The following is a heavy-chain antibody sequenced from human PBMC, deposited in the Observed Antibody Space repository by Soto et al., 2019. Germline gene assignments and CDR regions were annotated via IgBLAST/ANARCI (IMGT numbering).Heavy chain of an antibody. J-gene: IGHJ5*02. D-gene: IGHD2-15*01. CDR3: ARHGFGKLLRGNWFDP. CDR1: GGSISSSSYY. CDR2: IYYSGST. V-gene: IGHV4-39*01. Sequence: QLQLQESGPGLVKPSETLSLTCTVSGGSISSSSYYWGWIRQPPGKGLEWIGSIYYSGSTYYNPSLKSRVTISVDTSKNQFSLKLSSVTAADTAVYYCARHGFGKLLRGNWFDPWGQGTLVTVSS.